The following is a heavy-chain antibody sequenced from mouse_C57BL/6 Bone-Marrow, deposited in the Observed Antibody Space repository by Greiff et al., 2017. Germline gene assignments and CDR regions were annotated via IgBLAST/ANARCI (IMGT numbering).Heavy chain of an antibody. CDR2: ISSGGSYT. D-gene: IGHD2-2*01. J-gene: IGHJ4*01. CDR3: ARGEGNGYRDMDY. Sequence: EVQGVESGGDLVKPGGSLKLSCAASGFTFSSYGMSWVRQTPDKRLEWVATISSGGSYTYYPDSVKGRFTISRDNAKNALYLQRSSLKSEDTAMYYCARGEGNGYRDMDYWGQGTSVTVSS. V-gene: IGHV5-6*01. CDR1: GFTFSSYG.